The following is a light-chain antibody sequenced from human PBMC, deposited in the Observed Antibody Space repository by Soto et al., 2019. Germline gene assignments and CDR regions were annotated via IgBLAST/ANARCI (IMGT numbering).Light chain of an antibody. Sequence: QSELTTPPPPSGSPGQSFTISRNGTSIDVGGYNYVSWYQQYPGKAPKLIIYEVYKRPSGVPDRFSGSKSGNTAALTVSGLQAEDEADYYCSSYVGTNSYVFGTGTKVTVL. CDR3: SSYVGTNSYV. CDR2: EVY. J-gene: IGLJ1*01. CDR1: SIDVGGYNY. V-gene: IGLV2-8*01.